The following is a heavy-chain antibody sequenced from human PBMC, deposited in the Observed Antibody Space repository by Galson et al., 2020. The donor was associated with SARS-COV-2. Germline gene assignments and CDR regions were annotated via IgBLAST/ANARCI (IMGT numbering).Heavy chain of an antibody. CDR1: GFTFSSYA. Sequence: GESLKISCAASGFTFSSYAMHWVRQAPGKGLEWVAVISYDGSNKYYADSVKGRFTISRDNSKNTLYLQMNSLRAEDTAVYYCARCYDSGSSYYFDYWGQGTLVTVSS. J-gene: IGHJ4*02. CDR2: ISYDGSNK. D-gene: IGHD3-10*01. CDR3: ARCYDSGSSYYFDY. V-gene: IGHV3-30*04.